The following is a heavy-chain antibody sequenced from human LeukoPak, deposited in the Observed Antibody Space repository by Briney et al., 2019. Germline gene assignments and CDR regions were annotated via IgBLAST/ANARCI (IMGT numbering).Heavy chain of an antibody. D-gene: IGHD3-10*01. CDR1: GYTFTGYY. J-gene: IGHJ4*02. Sequence: ASVKVSCKASGYTFTGYYMHWVRQAPGQGLEWMGWINPNSGGTNYAQKFQGTVTTTRDTSISTAYMELSRLRSDDTAVYYCARVLRGNGRCDYWGQGTLVTVSS. CDR3: ARVLRGNGRCDY. CDR2: INPNSGGT. V-gene: IGHV1-2*02.